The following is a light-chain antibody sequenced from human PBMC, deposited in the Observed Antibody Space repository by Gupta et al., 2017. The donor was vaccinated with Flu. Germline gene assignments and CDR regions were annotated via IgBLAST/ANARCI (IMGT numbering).Light chain of an antibody. Sequence: VTISCTGSSSNIGAGYDVHWYKQLPGTAPKLLIYVNNNRPSGVPDRFAGSKSGTSASLAITGLQAEDEADYYCQSYDSSLSVVVFGGGTKLTVL. V-gene: IGLV1-40*01. J-gene: IGLJ3*02. CDR2: VNN. CDR1: SSNIGAGYD. CDR3: QSYDSSLSVVV.